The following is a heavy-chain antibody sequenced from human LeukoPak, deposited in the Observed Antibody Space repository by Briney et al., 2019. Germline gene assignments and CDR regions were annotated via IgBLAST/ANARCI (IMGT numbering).Heavy chain of an antibody. J-gene: IGHJ4*02. CDR3: ARELGIVGDYFDY. V-gene: IGHV3-48*01. CDR2: ISSSSSTI. Sequence: GGSLRLSCAASGFTFSSYSMNWVRQAPGKGLEWVSYISSSSSTIYYADSVKGRFTISRDNAKSSLYLQMNSLRAEDTAVYYCARELGIVGDYFDYWGQGTLVTVSS. D-gene: IGHD3-22*01. CDR1: GFTFSSYS.